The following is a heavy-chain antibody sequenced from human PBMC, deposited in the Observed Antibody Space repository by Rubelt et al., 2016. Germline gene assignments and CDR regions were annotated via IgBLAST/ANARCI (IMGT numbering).Heavy chain of an antibody. CDR3: AIFRKAVGDAFDI. CDR2: IYAGGSI. D-gene: IGHD1-14*01. J-gene: IGHJ3*02. CDR1: ELSVSNNY. Sequence: EVQLVESGGGLIQPGGSLRLSCAASELSVSNNYMSWIRQAPGKGLEWVSVIYAGGSIFYADSVKGRFTISRDNSRNTLSLQMDSLRAEDTAVYFCAIFRKAVGDAFDIWGRGTLVTVSS. V-gene: IGHV3-53*01.